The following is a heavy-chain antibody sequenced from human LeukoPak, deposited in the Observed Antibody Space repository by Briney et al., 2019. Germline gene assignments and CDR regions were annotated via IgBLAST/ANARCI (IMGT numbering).Heavy chain of an antibody. CDR1: GFTFSSYA. D-gene: IGHD3-16*01. V-gene: IGHV3-23*01. CDR2: ISGSGGST. CDR3: VRDNGGEHS. Sequence: GGSLRLSCAASGFTFSSYAMSWVRQAPGKGLEWVSAISGSGGSTYYADSVKGRFTISRDNSKNTLYLQMNSLRADDTAVYFCVRDNGGEHSWGQGALVTVSS. J-gene: IGHJ4*02.